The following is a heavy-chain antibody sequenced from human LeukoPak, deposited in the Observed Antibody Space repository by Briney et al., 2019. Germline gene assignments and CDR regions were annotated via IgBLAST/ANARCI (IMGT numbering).Heavy chain of an antibody. CDR2: IYYSGST. Sequence: RTSETLSLTCTVSGGSISSYYWSWIRQPPGKGLEWIGYIYYSGSTNYNPSLKSRVAISVDTSKNQFSLKLSSVTAADTAVYYCARNSVVVAAMYYFDYWGQGTLVTVSS. D-gene: IGHD2-15*01. CDR3: ARNSVVVAAMYYFDY. J-gene: IGHJ4*02. CDR1: GGSISSYY. V-gene: IGHV4-59*01.